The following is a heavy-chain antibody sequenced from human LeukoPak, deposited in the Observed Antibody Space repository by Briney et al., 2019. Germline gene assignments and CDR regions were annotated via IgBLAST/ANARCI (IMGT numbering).Heavy chain of an antibody. V-gene: IGHV1-69*13. D-gene: IGHD4-11*01. CDR3: TRDWAPSYQTTAKNY. Sequence: GASVKVSCKASGYTFTGYYMHWVRQAPGQGLEWMGGIIPIFGTANYAQKFQGRVTITADESTSTAYMELSSLRSEDTAVYYCTRDWAPSYQTTAKNYWGQGTLVTVSS. J-gene: IGHJ4*02. CDR1: GYTFTGYY. CDR2: IIPIFGTA.